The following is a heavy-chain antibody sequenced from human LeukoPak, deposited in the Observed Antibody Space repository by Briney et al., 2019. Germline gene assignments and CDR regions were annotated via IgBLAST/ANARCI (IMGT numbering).Heavy chain of an antibody. J-gene: IGHJ4*02. V-gene: IGHV3-23*01. CDR1: GFIFASYA. D-gene: IGHD2-2*01. CDR2: IIASGGGT. CDR3: AKVGGYCTSTSCYAYFDY. Sequence: RGCLRLSCTASGFIFASYAMTWVRQAPGKGLEWVSTIIASGGGTFYADSVKGRFTISRDNSKNTLYLQMDSLRAEDTAVYYCAKVGGYCTSTSCYAYFDYWGQGTLVTVSS.